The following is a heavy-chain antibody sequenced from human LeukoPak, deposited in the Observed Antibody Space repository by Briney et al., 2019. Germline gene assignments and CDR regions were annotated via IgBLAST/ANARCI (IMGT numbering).Heavy chain of an antibody. CDR1: GFTFSSYA. J-gene: IGHJ4*02. V-gene: IGHV3-23*01. CDR2: ISGSGGST. Sequence: QPGGSLRLSCAASGFTFSSYAMSWVRQAPGKGLEWVSAISGSGGSTYYADSVKGRFTISRDNSKNTLYLQMNSLRAEDTAVYYCAKDFTLVVVVAATWDYWGQGTLVTVSS. CDR3: AKDFTLVVVVAATWDY. D-gene: IGHD2-15*01.